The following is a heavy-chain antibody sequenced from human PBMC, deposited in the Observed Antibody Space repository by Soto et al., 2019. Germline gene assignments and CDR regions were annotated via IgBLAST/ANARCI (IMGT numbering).Heavy chain of an antibody. V-gene: IGHV4-34*01. CDR2: INHSGST. D-gene: IGHD3-3*01. CDR1: GGSFSGYY. J-gene: IGHJ4*02. Sequence: SETLSLTCAVYGGSFSGYYWSWIRQPPGKGLEWIGEINHSGSTNYNPSLKSRVTISVDTSKNQFSLKLSSVTAADTAVYYCARGPGAIFGVVFPNWGQGTLVTVSS. CDR3: ARGPGAIFGVVFPN.